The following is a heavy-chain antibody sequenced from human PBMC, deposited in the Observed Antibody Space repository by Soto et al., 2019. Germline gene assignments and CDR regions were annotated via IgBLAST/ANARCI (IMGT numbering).Heavy chain of an antibody. Sequence: PSETLSLTCTVSGGSISRYYCSWIWQPAGKGLERIGRIYTSGSTNYNPYLTSRVSMSVDTSKNQFYLKLRFVTAADTAVYYCARACSSTSCYDVFDYWGQGTLVTVSS. CDR2: IYTSGST. D-gene: IGHD2-2*01. J-gene: IGHJ4*02. CDR3: ARACSSTSCYDVFDY. CDR1: GGSISRYY. V-gene: IGHV4-4*07.